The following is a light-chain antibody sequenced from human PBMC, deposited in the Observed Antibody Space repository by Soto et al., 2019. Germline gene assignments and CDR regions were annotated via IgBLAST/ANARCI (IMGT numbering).Light chain of an antibody. CDR1: QSIRDR. CDR2: FAS. Sequence: DLQMTQSPCSLSASVGDRVTRTCWASQSIRDRLAWYQQKPGKVPQLLIYFASTLGSGVPSRFSGSGSGTDFILTINTLQADDFATYYCQPYNSFSGTFGPATRWIS. V-gene: IGKV1-12*01. J-gene: IGKJ1*01. CDR3: QPYNSFSGT.